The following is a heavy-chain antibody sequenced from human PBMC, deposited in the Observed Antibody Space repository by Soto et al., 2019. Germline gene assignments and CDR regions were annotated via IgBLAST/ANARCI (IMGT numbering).Heavy chain of an antibody. CDR2: IYYSGST. CDR1: GGSISSGGYY. CDR3: ARSPEATVTAFDY. V-gene: IGHV4-31*03. J-gene: IGHJ4*02. D-gene: IGHD4-17*01. Sequence: QVQLQESGPGLVKPSQTLSLACTVSGGSISSGGYYWSWIRQHPGKGLEWIGYIYYSGSTYYNPSLKSRVTISVDTSKNQFSLKLSSVTDADTAVYYCARSPEATVTAFDYWGQGTLVTVSS.